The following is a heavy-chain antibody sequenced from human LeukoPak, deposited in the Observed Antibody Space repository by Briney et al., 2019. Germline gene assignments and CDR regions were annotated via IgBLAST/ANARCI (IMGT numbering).Heavy chain of an antibody. D-gene: IGHD3-9*01. CDR1: GYTFTSYG. CDR2: VTSYNGDT. V-gene: IGHV1-18*01. Sequence: GASVKVSCKASGYTFTSYGISWVRQAPGQGLEWMGWVTSYNGDTSYAQKFQGRVTMSTDTSTSTAYMELRSLRFDDTAIYYCAKDWHILTGRNCFDPWGQGTLVTVSS. CDR3: AKDWHILTGRNCFDP. J-gene: IGHJ5*02.